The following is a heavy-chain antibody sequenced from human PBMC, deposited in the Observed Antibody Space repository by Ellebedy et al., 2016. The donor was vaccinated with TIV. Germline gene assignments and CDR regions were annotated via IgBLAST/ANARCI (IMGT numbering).Heavy chain of an antibody. CDR1: GFTFSNYA. D-gene: IGHD3-10*01. V-gene: IGHV3-23*01. CDR2: ITSSGDST. Sequence: GESLKISCAASGFTFSNYAMNWVRQAPGKGLEWVSGITSSGDSTYYADSVKGRFTISRDNSKKTVYLQMDSLRVEDTAVYYCARDPTRSGWFDPWGQGTLVTVSS. CDR3: ARDPTRSGWFDP. J-gene: IGHJ5*02.